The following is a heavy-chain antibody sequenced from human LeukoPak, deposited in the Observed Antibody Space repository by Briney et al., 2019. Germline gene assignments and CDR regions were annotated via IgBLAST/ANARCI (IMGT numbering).Heavy chain of an antibody. Sequence: GGSLRLSCAASGFTFSDYYMSWIRQAPGKGLEWLSYISGSGSTMFYADSVRGRLTISRDNAKNSLYLQINSLRVEDTAVYYCARVLSELGEFYRQDWFDPWGQGTLVIVSS. CDR1: GFTFSDYY. V-gene: IGHV3-11*01. J-gene: IGHJ5*02. D-gene: IGHD3-10*01. CDR2: ISGSGSTM. CDR3: ARVLSELGEFYRQDWFDP.